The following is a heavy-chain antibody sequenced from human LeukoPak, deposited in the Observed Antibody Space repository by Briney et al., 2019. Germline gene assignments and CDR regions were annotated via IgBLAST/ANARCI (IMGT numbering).Heavy chain of an antibody. CDR2: INPYDSYN. Sequence: PGEALKTFCNGSGNSFTNNWIAWVLQMPGKGVGGVVNINPYDSYNQYSAPFPGQVTSSVDRSTDTAYLHWSSLKTSDTAIYYCAKRRLNVYETSPWEPDLWGQGTLVTVSS. J-gene: IGHJ5*02. V-gene: IGHV5-51*01. D-gene: IGHD1-14*01. CDR3: AKRRLNVYETSPWEPDL. CDR1: GNSFTNNW.